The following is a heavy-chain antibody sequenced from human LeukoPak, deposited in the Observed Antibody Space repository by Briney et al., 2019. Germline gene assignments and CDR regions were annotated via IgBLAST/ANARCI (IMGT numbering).Heavy chain of an antibody. V-gene: IGHV3-48*01. CDR1: GFTFSSYS. CDR3: ARDRSDSSSWYVGADY. Sequence: GGSLRLSCAASGFTFSSYSMNWVRQAPGKGLEWVSYISSSSSTIYYADSVKGRFTISRDNAKNSLYLQMNSLRAEDTAVYYCARDRSDSSSWYVGADYWGQGTLVTVSS. J-gene: IGHJ4*02. CDR2: ISSSSSTI. D-gene: IGHD6-13*01.